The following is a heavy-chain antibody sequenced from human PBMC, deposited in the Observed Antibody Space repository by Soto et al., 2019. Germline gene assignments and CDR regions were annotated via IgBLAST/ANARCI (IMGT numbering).Heavy chain of an antibody. D-gene: IGHD2-15*01. V-gene: IGHV3-30*18. CDR1: GFTFSSYG. CDR2: ISYDGSNK. CDR3: AKDVGCSGGRCYLNWFDP. Sequence: QVQLVESGGGVVQPGRSLRLSCAASGFTFSSYGMHWVRQAPGKGLEWVAVISYDGSNKYYADSVKGRFTISRDNSKNTLYLQMNSLRAEDTAVYYCAKDVGCSGGRCYLNWFDPWGQGTLVTVSS. J-gene: IGHJ5*02.